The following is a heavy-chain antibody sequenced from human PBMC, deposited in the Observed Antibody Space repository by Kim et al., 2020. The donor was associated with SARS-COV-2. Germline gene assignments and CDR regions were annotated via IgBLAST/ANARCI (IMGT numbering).Heavy chain of an antibody. CDR3: AKRRAAGCSSNTCYLAVDH. CDR1: GFTFNEYA. D-gene: IGHD2-2*01. J-gene: IGHJ4*02. CDR2: ITASSGNT. V-gene: IGHV3-23*01. Sequence: GGSLRLSCAASGFTFNEYAMSWVRQAPGKGLEWVSGITASSGNTYYAESVKGRFTTFRDNSKNTLWLEMHNLRAEDTAVYYCAKRRAAGCSSNTCYLAVDHWGQGTLVSVSS.